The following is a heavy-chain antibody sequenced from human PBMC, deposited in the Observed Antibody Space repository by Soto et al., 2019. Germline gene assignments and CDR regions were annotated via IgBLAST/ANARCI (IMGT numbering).Heavy chain of an antibody. D-gene: IGHD2-15*01. CDR1: VFSVDTTYC. CDR3: GSPRSGPSTDVGS. Sequence: ASVKVSCKASVFSVDTTYCIHWVRRAPGQGLEWMGSINPNNGDTNYAQEFQGRVTMTRDTSISTAYMEVSSLTSDDTAVYYCGSPRSGPSTDVGSWGQGTVVTVSS. CDR2: INPNNGDT. V-gene: IGHV1-2*02. J-gene: IGHJ5*01.